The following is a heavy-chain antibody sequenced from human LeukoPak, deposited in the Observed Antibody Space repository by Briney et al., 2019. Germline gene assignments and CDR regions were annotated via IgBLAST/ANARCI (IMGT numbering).Heavy chain of an antibody. CDR1: GGTFSSYA. Sequence: ASVKVSCKASGGTFSSYAISWVRQAPGQGLEWMGGIIPIFGTANYAQKFQGRVTITADESTSTAYMELSSLRSEDTAVYYCATSLEVGNWFDPWGQGTLVTVSS. CDR2: IIPIFGTA. V-gene: IGHV1-69*13. CDR3: ATSLEVGNWFDP. D-gene: IGHD2-15*01. J-gene: IGHJ5*02.